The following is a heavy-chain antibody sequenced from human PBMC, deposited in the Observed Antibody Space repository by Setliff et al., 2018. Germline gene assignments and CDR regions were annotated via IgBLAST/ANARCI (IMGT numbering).Heavy chain of an antibody. CDR3: AREVYDILTGYSYWYFDL. CDR2: INGGNGNT. Sequence: ASVKVSCKASGYTFTSYALHWLRQAPGQRLEWMAYINGGNGNTHYSQKFRGRVTVTRDTSASTVFMELSTLSSEDTAVYYCAREVYDILTGYSYWYFDLGGRGTLVTVSS. V-gene: IGHV1-3*01. D-gene: IGHD3-9*01. CDR1: GYTFTSYA. J-gene: IGHJ2*01.